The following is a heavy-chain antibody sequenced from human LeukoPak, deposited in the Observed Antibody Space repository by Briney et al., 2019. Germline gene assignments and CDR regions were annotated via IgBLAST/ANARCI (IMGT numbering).Heavy chain of an antibody. CDR3: ARSYSSGWDDY. CDR2: IYYSGST. J-gene: IGHJ4*02. Sequence: SETLSLTCTVSGGSISSYYWSWIRQPPGKGLEWIGYIYYSGSTNYNPSLKSRVTISVDTSKNQFSLKLSSVTAADTAVYYYARSYSSGWDDYWGQGTLVTVSS. CDR1: GGSISSYY. V-gene: IGHV4-59*12. D-gene: IGHD6-19*01.